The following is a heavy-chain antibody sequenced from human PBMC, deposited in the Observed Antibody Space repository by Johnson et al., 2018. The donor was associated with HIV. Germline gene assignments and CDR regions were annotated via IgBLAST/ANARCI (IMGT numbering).Heavy chain of an antibody. CDR3: AREGHYDSRLGAFDI. CDR2: ISYDGSNK. J-gene: IGHJ3*02. CDR1: GFTFSSYA. V-gene: IGHV3-30*04. Sequence: QVQLVESGGGVVQPGRSLRLSCAASGFTFSSYAMHWVRQAPGKGLEWVAVISYDGSNKYYADSVKGRFTISRYNAKNSLYLQMNSLRAEDTAFYYCAREGHYDSRLGAFDIWGQGTMVTVSS. D-gene: IGHD3-22*01.